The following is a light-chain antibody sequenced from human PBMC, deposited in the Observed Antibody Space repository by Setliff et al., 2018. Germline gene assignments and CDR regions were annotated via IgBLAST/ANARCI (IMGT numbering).Light chain of an antibody. CDR3: CSYATTYTFVV. CDR2: DVD. CDR1: SSDVGGYNR. Sequence: QSALAQPPSASGSPGQSVTISCTGTSSDVGGYNRVSWYQQHPGKVPKLMIYDVDKRPSGVPDRFSGSKSGSSASLTISGLQAEDEADYYCCSYATTYTFVVFGGGTKVTVL. V-gene: IGLV2-11*01. J-gene: IGLJ2*01.